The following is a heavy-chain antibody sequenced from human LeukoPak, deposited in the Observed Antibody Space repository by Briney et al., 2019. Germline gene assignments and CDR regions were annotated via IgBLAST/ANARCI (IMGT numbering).Heavy chain of an antibody. CDR3: AKDPRITSYSSSSRVLD. V-gene: IGHV3-23*01. CDR2: ISGSGGST. J-gene: IGHJ4*02. Sequence: GGSLRLSCAASGFTFSSYAMSWVRQAPGKGLEWVSAISGSGGSTYYADSVKGRFTISRDNSKNTLYLQMNSLRAEDTAVYYCAKDPRITSYSSSSRVLDWGQGTLVTVSS. CDR1: GFTFSSYA. D-gene: IGHD6-6*01.